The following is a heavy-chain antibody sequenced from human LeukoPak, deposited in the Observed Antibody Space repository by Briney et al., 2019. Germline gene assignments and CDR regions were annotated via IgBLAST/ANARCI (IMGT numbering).Heavy chain of an antibody. D-gene: IGHD3-3*01. V-gene: IGHV3-49*03. CDR2: IRREGYGGTT. J-gene: IGHJ6*04. Sequence: GGSLRLSCTASGFNFGDYSLSWFCQAPGVGLEWVAFIRREGYGGTTEYAASVKGRFTISRDDSKSIAYLQINSLKTEDTGVYYCTRDHDFWRGPLDVWGKGTTVTVSS. CDR1: GFNFGDYS. CDR3: TRDHDFWRGPLDV.